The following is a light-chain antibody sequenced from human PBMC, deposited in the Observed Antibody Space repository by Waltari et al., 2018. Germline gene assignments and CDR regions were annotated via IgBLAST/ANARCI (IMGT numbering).Light chain of an antibody. CDR3: QQLNSFPRT. J-gene: IGKJ1*01. V-gene: IGKV1-9*01. Sequence: DVQLTQSPSFLSASVRDTVTITCRASQGINNYLAWYQQKPGKAPKVLINATATFQSGVPSRFSGDGSGTEFTLTITSLQPEDFATYFCQQLNSFPRTFGQGTKVEIK. CDR1: QGINNY. CDR2: ATA.